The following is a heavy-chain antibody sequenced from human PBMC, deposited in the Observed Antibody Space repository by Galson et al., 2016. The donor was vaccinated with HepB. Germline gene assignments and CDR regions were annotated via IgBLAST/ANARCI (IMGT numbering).Heavy chain of an antibody. D-gene: IGHD6-19*01. CDR2: IWNDGSNK. J-gene: IGHJ4*02. CDR3: ARDARGWPFDY. V-gene: IGHV3-33*01. CDR1: GFTFSNYG. Sequence: SLRLSCAASGFTFSNYGMHWVRQAPGKGLEWVAAIWNDGSNKYYADSVKGRFTISRDTSKNQFSLQLKSVTPEDTAVYYCARDARGWPFDYWGQGTLVTVSS.